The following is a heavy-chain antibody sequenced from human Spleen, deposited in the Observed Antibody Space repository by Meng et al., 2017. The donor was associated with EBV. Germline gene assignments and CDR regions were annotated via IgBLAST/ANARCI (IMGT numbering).Heavy chain of an antibody. Sequence: VQRVGLGGGVIQPGRSLRPSCAAFGFTFSSYGMHWVRQAPGKGLVWVSRINTDGSSTSYADSVKGRFSVSRDNVKNTLDLQMNSLRAEDTAVYYCATNKMVYWGQGTLVTVSS. CDR2: INTDGSST. J-gene: IGHJ4*02. CDR3: ATNKMVY. CDR1: GFTFSSYG. D-gene: IGHD2-8*01. V-gene: IGHV3-74*01.